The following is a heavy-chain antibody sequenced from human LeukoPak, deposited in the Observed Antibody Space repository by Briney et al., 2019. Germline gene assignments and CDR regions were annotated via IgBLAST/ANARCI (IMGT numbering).Heavy chain of an antibody. CDR1: GGSISSSSYY. CDR3: ARDHSSSWPNYYYYYMDV. CDR2: IYYSGST. Sequence: PSETLSLTCTVSGGSISSSSYYWGWIRQPPGKGLEWIGSIYYSGSTYYNPSLKSRVTISVDTSKNQFSLKLSSVTAADTAVYYCARDHSSSWPNYYYYYMDVWGKGTTVTVSS. D-gene: IGHD6-13*01. J-gene: IGHJ6*03. V-gene: IGHV4-39*07.